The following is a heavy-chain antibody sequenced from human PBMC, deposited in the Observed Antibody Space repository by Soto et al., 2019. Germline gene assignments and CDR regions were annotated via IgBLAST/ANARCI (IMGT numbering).Heavy chain of an antibody. CDR1: GGSFSGYY. J-gene: IGHJ4*02. Sequence: SETLSLTCAVYGGSFSGYYWIWIRQPPGKGLEWIGEINHSGSTNYNPSLKSRVTISVDTSKNQFSLKLSSVTAADTAVYYCARGENCSGGSCYGNGYYFDYWGQGTLVTVSS. D-gene: IGHD2-15*01. V-gene: IGHV4-34*01. CDR2: INHSGST. CDR3: ARGENCSGGSCYGNGYYFDY.